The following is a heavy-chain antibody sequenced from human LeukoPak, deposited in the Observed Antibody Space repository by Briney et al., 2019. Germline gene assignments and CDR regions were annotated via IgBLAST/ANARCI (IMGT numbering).Heavy chain of an antibody. CDR3: ARSRGDYDRTYYYYYMDV. V-gene: IGHV4-59*01. CDR1: GGSISSYY. D-gene: IGHD4-17*01. J-gene: IGHJ6*03. CDR2: IYYSGST. Sequence: SETLSLTCTVSGGSISSYYWSWIRQPPGKGLEWIGYIYYSGSTNYNPSLKSRVTISVDTSKNQFSLKLSSVTAADTAVYYCARSRGDYDRTYYYYYMDVWGKGTTVTISS.